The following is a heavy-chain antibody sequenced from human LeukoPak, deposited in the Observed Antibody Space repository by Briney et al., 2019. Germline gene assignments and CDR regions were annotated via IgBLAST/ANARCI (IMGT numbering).Heavy chain of an antibody. V-gene: IGHV4-31*03. CDR3: ARVGSSWNLFDY. J-gene: IGHJ4*02. Sequence: SQTLSLTCTVSGGSISSGGYYWSWIRQHPGKGLEWIGYIYYGGSTYYNPSLKSRVTISVDTSKNQFSLKLSSVTAADTAVYYCARVGSSWNLFDYWGQGTLVTVSS. CDR1: GGSISSGGYY. CDR2: IYYGGST. D-gene: IGHD6-13*01.